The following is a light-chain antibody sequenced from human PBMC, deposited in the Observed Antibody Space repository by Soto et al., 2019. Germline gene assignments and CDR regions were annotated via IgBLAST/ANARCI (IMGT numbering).Light chain of an antibody. Sequence: EVVLTQSPATLSLSPGERATLSCRASQSVSSSYLAWYQQKPGQAPRLLIYGASSRATGIPDRFSGSGSGTDFTLTISRLEPEDFAVYYCQQYGSSAGPFGQGTKVDNK. V-gene: IGKV3-20*01. CDR3: QQYGSSAGP. J-gene: IGKJ1*01. CDR1: QSVSSSY. CDR2: GAS.